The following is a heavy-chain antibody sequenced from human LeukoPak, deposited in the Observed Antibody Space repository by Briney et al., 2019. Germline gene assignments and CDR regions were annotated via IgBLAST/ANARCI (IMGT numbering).Heavy chain of an antibody. J-gene: IGHJ3*02. CDR1: GGSISSYY. CDR3: AIQAASEAFDI. CDR2: IYYSGST. V-gene: IGHV4-59*01. Sequence: PSETLSLTCTVSGGSISSYYWSWIRQPPGKGLEWIGYIYYSGSTNYNPSLKSRLTISVDTSKNQFSLKLSSVTAADTAVYYCAIQAASEAFDIWGQGTMVTVSS. D-gene: IGHD2-15*01.